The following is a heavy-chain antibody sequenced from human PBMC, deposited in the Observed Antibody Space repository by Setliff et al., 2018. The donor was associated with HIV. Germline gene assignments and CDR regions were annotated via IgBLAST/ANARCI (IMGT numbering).Heavy chain of an antibody. Sequence: PGGSLRLSCAASGFTFDDFGMTWVRQRPGKGLEWVSGINWNGAITDYADSVKGRFTISRDNAKNSLHLQMNSLRAEDAAFYYCARDGSRQRPSGMADWGQGTKVTVSS. CDR2: INWNGAIT. V-gene: IGHV3-20*04. J-gene: IGHJ4*02. D-gene: IGHD2-15*01. CDR1: GFTFDDFG. CDR3: ARDGSRQRPSGMAD.